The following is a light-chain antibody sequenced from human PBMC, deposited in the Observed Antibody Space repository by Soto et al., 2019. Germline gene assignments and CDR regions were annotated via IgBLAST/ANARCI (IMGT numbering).Light chain of an antibody. Sequence: QSALTQPASVSGSPGQSITISCTGTSSDVGGYDYVSWYQQHPGNAPKLMISEVTNRPSGVSDRFSGSKSGNTASLTISGLQAEDEADYYCSSYTSSSTLYVFGTGTKLTVL. CDR2: EVT. V-gene: IGLV2-14*03. CDR1: SSDVGGYDY. J-gene: IGLJ1*01. CDR3: SSYTSSSTLYV.